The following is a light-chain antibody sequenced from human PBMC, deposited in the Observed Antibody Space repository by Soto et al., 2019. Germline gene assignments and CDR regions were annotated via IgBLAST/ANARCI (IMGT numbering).Light chain of an antibody. Sequence: SYELTQPPSVSVAPGQTARSTCGGNNIGSKSVHWYQQKPGQAPVLVVYDDSDRPSGIPERFSGSNSGNTATLTISRVEAGDEADYYCQVWDSSSDHRNVFGTGTKLTVL. CDR3: QVWDSSSDHRNV. CDR2: DDS. CDR1: NIGSKS. V-gene: IGLV3-21*02. J-gene: IGLJ1*01.